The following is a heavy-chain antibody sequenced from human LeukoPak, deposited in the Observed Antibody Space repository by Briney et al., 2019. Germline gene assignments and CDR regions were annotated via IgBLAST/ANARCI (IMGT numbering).Heavy chain of an antibody. V-gene: IGHV1-69*04. Sequence: SVKVSCKASGCTFSSYAISWVRQAPGQGLEWMGRIIPILGIANYAQKFQGRVTITADKSTSTAYMELSSLRSEDTAVYYCARALRGGIVATPTNWFDPWGQGTLVTVSS. D-gene: IGHD5-12*01. CDR1: GCTFSSYA. CDR3: ARALRGGIVATPTNWFDP. CDR2: IIPILGIA. J-gene: IGHJ5*02.